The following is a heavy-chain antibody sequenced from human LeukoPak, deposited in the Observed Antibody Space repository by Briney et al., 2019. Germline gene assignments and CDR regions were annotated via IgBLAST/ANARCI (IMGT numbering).Heavy chain of an antibody. CDR2: IYYSGST. J-gene: IGHJ5*02. D-gene: IGHD5-24*01. Sequence: SETLSLTCTVSGGSISSGGYYWSWIRQHPGKGLEWIGYIYYSGSTYYNPSLKSRVTISVDTSKNQFSLKLSSVTAADTAVYYCARGAVEMATIVWFDPWGQGTLVTASS. CDR1: GGSISSGGYY. V-gene: IGHV4-31*03. CDR3: ARGAVEMATIVWFDP.